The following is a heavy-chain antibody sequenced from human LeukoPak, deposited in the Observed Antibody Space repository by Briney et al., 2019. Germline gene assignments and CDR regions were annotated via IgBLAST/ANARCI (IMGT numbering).Heavy chain of an antibody. CDR1: GFSFSDSY. J-gene: IGHJ4*02. D-gene: IGHD3-22*01. V-gene: IGHV3-11*01. CDR3: ARGNYYDSGALES. CDR2: ISRGSIII. Sequence: GGSLRLSCAASGFSFSDSYMSWIRQAPGKGPEWVSDISRGSIIIYYADSVRGRFTISRDNARNSLFLQMNSLRPDDTAGYYFARGNYYDSGALESWGQGTPVTVSS.